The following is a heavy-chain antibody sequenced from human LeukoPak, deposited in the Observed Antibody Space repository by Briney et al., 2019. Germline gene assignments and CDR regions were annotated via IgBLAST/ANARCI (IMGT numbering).Heavy chain of an antibody. D-gene: IGHD3-10*01. CDR3: ARARDYYGSGSYCFDP. Sequence: SETLSLTCTVSGGSISSSSYYWGWIRQPPGKGLERIGSIYYSGSTYYNPSLKSRVTISVDTSKNQFSLKLSSVTAADTAVYYCARARDYYGSGSYCFDPWGQGTLVTVSS. CDR2: IYYSGST. J-gene: IGHJ5*02. V-gene: IGHV4-39*07. CDR1: GGSISSSSYY.